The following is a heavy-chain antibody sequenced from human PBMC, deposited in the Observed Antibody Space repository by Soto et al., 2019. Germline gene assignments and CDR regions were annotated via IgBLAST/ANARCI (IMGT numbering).Heavy chain of an antibody. Sequence: QITLKESGPTLVKPTQTLTLTCTFSGFSLSADGVGVGWIRQPPGKALEWLALIYWDDDKRYRPSLKSRLTTTKDTSKTQVVLTMTNMDPVDTATYYCAPAYGGTSWPNDAFDVWGQGTVVTVSS. J-gene: IGHJ3*01. V-gene: IGHV2-5*02. D-gene: IGHD2-2*01. CDR2: IYWDDDK. CDR1: GFSLSADGVG. CDR3: APAYGGTSWPNDAFDV.